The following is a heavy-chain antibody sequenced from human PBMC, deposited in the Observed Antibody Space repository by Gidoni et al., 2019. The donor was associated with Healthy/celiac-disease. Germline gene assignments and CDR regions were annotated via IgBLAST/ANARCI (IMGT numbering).Heavy chain of an antibody. D-gene: IGHD2-2*02. CDR2: IYYSGST. J-gene: IGHJ4*02. CDR1: GGSISSGGYY. V-gene: IGHV4-31*03. CDR3: AREYCSSTSCYTHQADY. Sequence: VQLQESGPGLVKPSQTLSLTCTVSGGSISSGGYYWSWIRQHPGKGLEWIGYIYYSGSTYYNPSLKSRVTISVDTSKNQFSLKLSSVTAADTAVYYCAREYCSSTSCYTHQADYWGQGTLVTVSS.